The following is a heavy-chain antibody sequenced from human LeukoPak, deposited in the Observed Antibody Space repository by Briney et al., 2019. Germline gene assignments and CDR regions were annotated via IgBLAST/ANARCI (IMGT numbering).Heavy chain of an antibody. D-gene: IGHD3-10*01. CDR1: GFTFSSYS. V-gene: IGHV3-30*03. J-gene: IGHJ6*02. Sequence: PGGSLRLSCAASGFTFSSYSMNWVRQAPGKGLEWVAVISYDGGNKYYAGSAKGRFTISRDNSKNTLYLQMNSLRAEDTAVYYCARDRGLALWFGEPTSRVYGMDVWGQGTTVTVSS. CDR3: ARDRGLALWFGEPTSRVYGMDV. CDR2: ISYDGGNK.